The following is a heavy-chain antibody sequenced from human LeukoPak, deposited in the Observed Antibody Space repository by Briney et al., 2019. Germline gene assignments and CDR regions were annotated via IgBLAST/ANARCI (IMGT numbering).Heavy chain of an antibody. CDR1: GFTFSSYW. Sequence: GPLRLSCAASGFTFSSYWMHWVRQAPGKGLVWVSRINSDGSSTSYADSVKGRFTISRDNAKNTLYLQMNSLRAEDTAVYYCARVPRVYYGMDVWGQGTTVTVSS. V-gene: IGHV3-74*01. CDR2: INSDGSST. J-gene: IGHJ6*02. D-gene: IGHD3-10*01. CDR3: ARVPRVYYGMDV.